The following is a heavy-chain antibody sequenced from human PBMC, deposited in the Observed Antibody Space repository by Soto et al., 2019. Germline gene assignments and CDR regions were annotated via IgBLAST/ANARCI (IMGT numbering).Heavy chain of an antibody. CDR3: AYFSTTVNTGYFDY. CDR2: IYWDDDK. CDR1: GFSLSTSGVG. D-gene: IGHD4-17*01. V-gene: IGHV2-5*02. J-gene: IGHJ4*02. Sequence: QITLKESGPALVKPTQTLTLTCSFSGFSLSTSGVGVVWIRQPPGEALEWLALIYWDDDKRYSPSLKNRLTITTDTSRNQVVLTVTNMDPVDTATYYCAYFSTTVNTGYFDYWGQGTLVTVSS.